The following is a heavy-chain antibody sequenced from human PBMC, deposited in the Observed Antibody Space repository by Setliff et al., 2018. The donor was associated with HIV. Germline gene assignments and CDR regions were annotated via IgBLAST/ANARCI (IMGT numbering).Heavy chain of an antibody. CDR1: GFTFINYA. CDR2: IVGGASST. V-gene: IGHV3-23*01. J-gene: IGHJ4*02. D-gene: IGHD6-19*01. CDR3: AKLAPSYSSGKDDF. Sequence: PGGSLRLSCVASGFTFINYAMSWVRQAPGKGLEWVSAIVGGASSTVYADSVKGWFTISRDNSKNTLYLQMNSLRPEDTAIYYCAKLAPSYSSGKDDFWGQGTLVTVSS.